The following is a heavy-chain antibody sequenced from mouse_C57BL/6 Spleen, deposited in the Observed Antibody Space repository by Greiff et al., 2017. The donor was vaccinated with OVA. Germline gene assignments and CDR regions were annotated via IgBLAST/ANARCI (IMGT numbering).Heavy chain of an antibody. Sequence: DVQLVESGEGLVKPGGSLKLSCAASGFTFSSYAMSWVRQTPEKRLEWVAYISSGGDYIYYADTVKGRFTISRDNARNTLYLQMSSLKSEDTAMYYCTRVQLGRGDFDYWGQGTTLTVSS. J-gene: IGHJ2*01. CDR2: ISSGGDYI. V-gene: IGHV5-9-1*02. CDR1: GFTFSSYA. D-gene: IGHD4-1*02. CDR3: TRVQLGRGDFDY.